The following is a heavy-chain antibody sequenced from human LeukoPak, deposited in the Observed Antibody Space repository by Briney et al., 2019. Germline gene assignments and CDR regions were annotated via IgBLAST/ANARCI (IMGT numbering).Heavy chain of an antibody. CDR3: ARSRGGSYHY. D-gene: IGHD3-16*02. CDR2: INTDGSTT. Sequence: GGSLRLSCAASGFTFSNDWMHWVRQAPGKGLVWVSRINTDGSTTTYADSVKGRFTISRDNAENTLYLQMNSLRVEDTAVYYCARSRGGSYHYWGQGTLVTVSS. CDR1: GFTFSNDW. J-gene: IGHJ4*02. V-gene: IGHV3-74*01.